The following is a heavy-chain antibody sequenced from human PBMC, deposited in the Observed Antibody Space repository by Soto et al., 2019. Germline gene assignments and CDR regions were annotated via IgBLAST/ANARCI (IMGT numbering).Heavy chain of an antibody. J-gene: IGHJ1*01. CDR2: IKSKTDGGTT. Sequence: SLRLSCAASGFTFTNAWMSWVRQAPGKGLEWVGRIKSKTDGGTTDYAAPVKGRFTISRDDSKNTLYLQMNSPKTEDTAVYYCTTARGTYGAEYFQHWGQGTLVTVSS. CDR3: TTARGTYGAEYFQH. CDR1: GFTFTNAW. D-gene: IGHD4-17*01. V-gene: IGHV3-15*01.